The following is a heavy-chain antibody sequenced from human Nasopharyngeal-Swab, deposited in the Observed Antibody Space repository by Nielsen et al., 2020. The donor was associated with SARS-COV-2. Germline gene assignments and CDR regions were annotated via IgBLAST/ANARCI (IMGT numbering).Heavy chain of an antibody. CDR1: GGSISSGGYY. D-gene: IGHD3-10*01. J-gene: IGHJ4*02. V-gene: IGHV4-31*03. CDR3: ARGGRFGKFDY. Sequence: SETLSLTCTVSGGSISSGGYYWSWIRQHPGKGLEWTGYIYYSGSTYYNPSLKSRVTISVDTSKNQFSLKLSSVTAADTAVYYCARGGRFGKFDYWGQGTLVTVSS. CDR2: IYYSGST.